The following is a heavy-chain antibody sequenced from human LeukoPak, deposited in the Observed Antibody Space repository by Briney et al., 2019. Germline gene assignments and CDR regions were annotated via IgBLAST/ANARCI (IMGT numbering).Heavy chain of an antibody. CDR3: ARLAASGYYTFDY. J-gene: IGHJ4*02. CDR1: GGSISSYY. V-gene: IGHV4-59*08. D-gene: IGHD3-22*01. CDR2: IYYSGST. Sequence: SETLSLTCTVSGGSISSYYWSWIRQPPWKGLEWIGYIYYSGSTNYNPSLKSRVTISVDTSKNQFSLKLSSVTAADTAVYYCARLAASGYYTFDYWGQGTLVTVSS.